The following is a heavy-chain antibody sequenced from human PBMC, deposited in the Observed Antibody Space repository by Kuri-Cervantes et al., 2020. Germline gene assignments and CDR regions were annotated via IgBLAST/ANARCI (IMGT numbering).Heavy chain of an antibody. Sequence: ASVKVSCKASGYTFTSYAMHWVRQAPGQRLEWMGWINAGNGNTKYSQKFQGRVTISRDTSASTAYMELSSLRSEDTAVYYCARDRCGGSCYFDYWGQGTLVTVSS. CDR1: GYTFTSYA. CDR2: INAGNGNT. J-gene: IGHJ4*02. V-gene: IGHV1-3*01. CDR3: ARDRCGGSCYFDY. D-gene: IGHD2-15*01.